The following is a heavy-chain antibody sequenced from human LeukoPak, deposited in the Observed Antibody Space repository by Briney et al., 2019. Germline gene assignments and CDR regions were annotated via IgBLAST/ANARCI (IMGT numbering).Heavy chain of an antibody. CDR3: ARVGPTVTTGTYYFDY. Sequence: PSETLSLTCSVSGGSISGTNNYWGWIRQPPGKGLEWIGTMYYSGSTYYNPSLKSRVTISVDTSKNQFSLKLSSVTAADTAVYYCARVGPTVTTGTYYFDYWGQGTLVTVSS. CDR2: MYYSGST. CDR1: GGSISGTNNY. D-gene: IGHD4-17*01. V-gene: IGHV4-39*07. J-gene: IGHJ4*02.